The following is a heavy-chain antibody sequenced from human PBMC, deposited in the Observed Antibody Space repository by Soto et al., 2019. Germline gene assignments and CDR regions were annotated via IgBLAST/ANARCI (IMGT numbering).Heavy chain of an antibody. CDR3: ARAGGYYDSSGYYPDAFDI. CDR1: GGTFSSYA. D-gene: IGHD3-22*01. CDR2: IIPIFGTA. J-gene: IGHJ3*02. V-gene: IGHV1-69*06. Sequence: QVQLVQSGAEVKKPGSSVKVSCKASGGTFSSYAISWVRQAPGQGLEWMGGIIPIFGTANYAQKFQGRATITADKSTSTAYMELSSLRSEDTAVYYCARAGGYYDSSGYYPDAFDIWGQGTMVTVSS.